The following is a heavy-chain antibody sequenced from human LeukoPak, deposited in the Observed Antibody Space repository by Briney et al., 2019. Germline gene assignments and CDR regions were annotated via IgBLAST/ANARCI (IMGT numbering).Heavy chain of an antibody. D-gene: IGHD6-13*01. Sequence: ASVKVSCKASGYTFTGYYMHWVRQAPGQGLEWMGWINPYSGGTNYAQKFQGWVTMTRDTSISTAYMELSRLRSGDTAVYYCAREVRSSSWYDYFDYWGQGTLVTVSS. CDR1: GYTFTGYY. CDR2: INPYSGGT. J-gene: IGHJ4*02. V-gene: IGHV1-2*04. CDR3: AREVRSSSWYDYFDY.